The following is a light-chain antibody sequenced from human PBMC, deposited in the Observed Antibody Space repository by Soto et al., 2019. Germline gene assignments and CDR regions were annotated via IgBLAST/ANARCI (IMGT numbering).Light chain of an antibody. CDR1: QSVSSY. CDR3: QQRSNWPL. Sequence: EIVLAQPPGIMSGSAGERATLCCRASQSVSSYLAWYQQKPGQAPRLLLYDASNRATGIPARFSGSGSGTDFTLTISSLEPEDFAVYYCQQRSNWPLFGPGTKVDI. CDR2: DAS. V-gene: IGKV3-11*01. J-gene: IGKJ3*01.